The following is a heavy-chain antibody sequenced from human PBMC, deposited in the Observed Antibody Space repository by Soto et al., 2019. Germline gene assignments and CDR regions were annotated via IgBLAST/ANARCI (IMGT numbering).Heavy chain of an antibody. CDR3: ARADYYDSSGYMGYYYYGMDV. Sequence: QVQLVQSGAEVKKPGSSVKVSCKASGGTFSSYAISWVRQAPGQGLEWMGGIIPIFGTANYAQKFQGRVTITADESTSTAYMELSRLRSEDTAVYYCARADYYDSSGYMGYYYYGMDVWCQGTTVTVSS. D-gene: IGHD3-22*01. V-gene: IGHV1-69*01. CDR1: GGTFSSYA. J-gene: IGHJ6*02. CDR2: IIPIFGTA.